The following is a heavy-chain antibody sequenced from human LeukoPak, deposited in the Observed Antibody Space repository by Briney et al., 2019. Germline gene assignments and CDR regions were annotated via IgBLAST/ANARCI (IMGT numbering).Heavy chain of an antibody. CDR1: GYTFTNYY. CDR3: ARDGVYSRSFDAFGI. V-gene: IGHV1-2*02. CDR2: INPRSGGT. Sequence: ASVKVSSKAPGYTFTNYYMHWVRQAPGQGREWMGWINPRSGGTDYAQKFQGRVTITRDTSISTAYMELSSLKSDDTAVYYCARDGVYSRSFDAFGIWGQGTMVTVSS. D-gene: IGHD6-13*01. J-gene: IGHJ3*02.